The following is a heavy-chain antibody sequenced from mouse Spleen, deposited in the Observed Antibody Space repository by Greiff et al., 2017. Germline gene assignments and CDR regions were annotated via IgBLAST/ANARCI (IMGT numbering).Heavy chain of an antibody. D-gene: IGHD2-4*01. Sequence: QVHVKQSGAGLMKPGASVKISCKATGYTFSSYWIEWVKQRPGHGLEWIGEILPGSGSTNYNEKFKGKATFTADTPSNTAYMQLSSLTSEDSAVYYCARSYYDYEGAWFAYWGQGTLVTVSA. CDR2: ILPGSGST. CDR3: ARSYYDYEGAWFAY. CDR1: GYTFSSYW. J-gene: IGHJ3*01. V-gene: IGHV1-9*01.